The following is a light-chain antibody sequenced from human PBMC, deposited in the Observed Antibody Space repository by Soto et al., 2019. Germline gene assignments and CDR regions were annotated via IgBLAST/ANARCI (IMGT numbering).Light chain of an antibody. CDR1: QTVTNSH. Sequence: EIVLTQSPGTLSLSPGERVTLSCRASQTVTNSHLAWYQQKPGQAPRLLIYRASNRATGIPDRFSGSGSGTDFTLTVSRLEPEDFAVYYCQQYGDSLSLTFGQGTRLHIK. CDR3: QQYGDSLSLT. J-gene: IGKJ5*01. CDR2: RAS. V-gene: IGKV3-20*01.